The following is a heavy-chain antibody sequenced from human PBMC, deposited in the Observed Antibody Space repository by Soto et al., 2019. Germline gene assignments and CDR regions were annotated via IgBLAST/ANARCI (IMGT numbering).Heavy chain of an antibody. CDR3: AKGYYDSSGYYPLFDY. V-gene: IGHV3-30*18. CDR2: ISFDGSTK. J-gene: IGHJ4*02. CDR1: GFTFSISG. Sequence: PGGSLRLSCAASGFTFSISGMHWVRHAPGKGLEWVAVISFDGSTKYSADSVKGRFTISRDTSKNTLYLQMNSLRAEDTAVYYCAKGYYDSSGYYPLFDYWGQGTLVTVSS. D-gene: IGHD3-22*01.